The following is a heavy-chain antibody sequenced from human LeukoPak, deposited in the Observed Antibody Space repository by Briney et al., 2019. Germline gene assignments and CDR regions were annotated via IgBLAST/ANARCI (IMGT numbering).Heavy chain of an antibody. J-gene: IGHJ4*02. D-gene: IGHD4-17*01. Sequence: GGSLRLSCAASGFTFSSYSMNWVRQAPGKGLEWVSYISSSSSTIYYVDSVKGRFTISRDNSKNTLYLQMNGLRAEDTAVYYCARDGQDYGDYFWYFDYWGQGTLVTVSS. V-gene: IGHV3-48*01. CDR1: GFTFSSYS. CDR3: ARDGQDYGDYFWYFDY. CDR2: ISSSSSTI.